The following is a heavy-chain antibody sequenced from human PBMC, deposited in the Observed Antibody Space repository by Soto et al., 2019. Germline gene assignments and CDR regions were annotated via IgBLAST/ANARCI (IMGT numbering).Heavy chain of an antibody. CDR3: AKALISFKYPFDY. J-gene: IGHJ4*02. CDR1: GFTFSSYA. V-gene: IGHV3-23*01. D-gene: IGHD3-16*02. CDR2: ISGSGGST. Sequence: PGGSLRLSCAASGFTFSSYAMSWVRQAPGKGLEWVSAISGSGGSTYYADSVKGRFTISRDNSKNTLYLQVNSLRAEDTAVYYCAKALISFKYPFDYWGQGTLVTVSS.